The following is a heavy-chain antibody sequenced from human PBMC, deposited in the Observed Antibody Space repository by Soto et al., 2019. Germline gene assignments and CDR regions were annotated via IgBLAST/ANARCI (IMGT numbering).Heavy chain of an antibody. D-gene: IGHD2-15*01. CDR1: GGSIRNVY. Sequence: PSETLSLTCTVSGGSIRNVYWSWIRQPPGKGLEWIGFIYHSGNTKHNPSLKSRVTISIDTSNNQFSLSLKSVTAADTAVYFCARAHAPTLPFDYWGQGTLVTVSS. V-gene: IGHV4-59*01. J-gene: IGHJ4*02. CDR2: IYHSGNT. CDR3: ARAHAPTLPFDY.